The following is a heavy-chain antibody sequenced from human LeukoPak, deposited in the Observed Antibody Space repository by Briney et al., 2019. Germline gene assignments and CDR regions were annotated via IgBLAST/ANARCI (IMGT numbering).Heavy chain of an antibody. CDR1: GGSFTYKY. J-gene: IGHJ5*02. Sequence: SETLSLTCTVSGGSFTYKYWAWIRQPPGKELNGIGFVSSTGSAKYNPSLKSRLTISVDAFSTQFSLKLTSVTAADTAVYYCARQTYGSGSDHRVSWFDPWGQGTLVTVSS. D-gene: IGHD3-10*01. CDR2: VSSTGSA. V-gene: IGHV4-59*08. CDR3: ARQTYGSGSDHRVSWFDP.